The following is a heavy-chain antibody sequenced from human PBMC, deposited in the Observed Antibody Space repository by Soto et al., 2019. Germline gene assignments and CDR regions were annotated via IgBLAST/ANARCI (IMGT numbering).Heavy chain of an antibody. Sequence: GESLKISCKGSGYSFTGYWIGWVRQMPGKGLEWMGIIYPGDSDTRYSPSIQGQVTISADKSISTAYLQWSSLKASDTAMYYCATTSSSSSGYFHYWGQGTLVTVSS. CDR3: ATTSSSSSGYFHY. CDR1: GYSFTGYW. D-gene: IGHD6-6*01. V-gene: IGHV5-51*01. CDR2: IYPGDSDT. J-gene: IGHJ4*02.